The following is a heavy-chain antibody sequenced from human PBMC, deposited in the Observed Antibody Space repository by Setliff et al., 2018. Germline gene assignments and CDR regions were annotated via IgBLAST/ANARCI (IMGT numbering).Heavy chain of an antibody. V-gene: IGHV4-39*01. D-gene: IGHD3-16*01. CDR2: IFYSGRT. CDR3: ARLPNYVWGSPVDC. Sequence: SSETLSLTCTVSGASITNINYYWGLIRQPPGKGLEWIGSIFYSGRTFYNPSLKSRVTISVDTSKNQFSLTLSSVTAADTAVYYCARLPNYVWGSPVDCWGQGTLVTVSS. J-gene: IGHJ4*02. CDR1: GASITNINYY.